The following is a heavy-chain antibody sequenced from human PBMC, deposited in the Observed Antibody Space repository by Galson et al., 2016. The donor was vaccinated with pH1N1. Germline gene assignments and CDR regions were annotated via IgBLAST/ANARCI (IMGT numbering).Heavy chain of an antibody. V-gene: IGHV5-51*03. CDR3: ARQYDFGDYRVNAVDI. CDR2: VNPGGPTI. CDR1: GYSFISQW. D-gene: IGHD4-17*01. Sequence: QSGAEVKKPGESLKISCKASGYSFISQWIAWVRQVPGKGLEWVGVVNPGGPTIRYSPSFQGQVTISSDKSISTAYLHWIILRASDTATYYCARQYDFGDYRVNAVDIWGQGTVVLVSS. J-gene: IGHJ3*02.